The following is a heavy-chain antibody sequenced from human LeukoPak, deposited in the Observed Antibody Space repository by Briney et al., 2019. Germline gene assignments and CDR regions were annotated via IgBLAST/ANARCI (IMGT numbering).Heavy chain of an antibody. CDR1: GFTLSSYA. CDR2: ISGSGGST. CDR3: AKDSSSWFFVRIGFDP. J-gene: IGHJ5*02. D-gene: IGHD6-13*01. Sequence: GGSLRLSCAASGFTLSSYAMSWVRQAPGKGLEWVSAISGSGGSTYYADSVKGRFTISRDNSKNTLYLQMNSLRAEDTAVYYCAKDSSSWFFVRIGFDPWGQGTLVTVFS. V-gene: IGHV3-23*01.